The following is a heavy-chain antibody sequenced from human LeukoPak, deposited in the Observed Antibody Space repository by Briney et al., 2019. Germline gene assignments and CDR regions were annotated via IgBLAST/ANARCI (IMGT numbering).Heavy chain of an antibody. CDR2: INHSGST. J-gene: IGHJ6*02. CDR3: ARESWAAAGTWNYYYGMDV. CDR1: GGSFSGYY. V-gene: IGHV4-34*01. Sequence: SETLSLTCAVYGGSFSGYYWSWIRQPPGKGLEWIGEINHSGSTNYNPSLKSRVTISVDTSKNQFSLKLSSVTAADTAVYYCARESWAAAGTWNYYYGMDVWGQGTTVTVSS. D-gene: IGHD6-13*01.